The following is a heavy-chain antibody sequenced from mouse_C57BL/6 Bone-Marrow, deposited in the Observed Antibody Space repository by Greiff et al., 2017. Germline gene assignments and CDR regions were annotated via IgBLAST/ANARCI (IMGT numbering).Heavy chain of an antibody. CDR1: GYSFTDYN. J-gene: IGHJ1*03. CDR2: INPNYGTT. D-gene: IGHD1-1*01. Sequence: VQLQQSGPELVKHGASVKISCKASGYSFTDYNMNWVKQSNGKSLEWIGVINPNYGTTSFNQKFKGKATLTVDQSSSTAYMQLNSLTSEDSVVYYCARWVYYGSAHWYFDVWGTGTTVTVSS. CDR3: ARWVYYGSAHWYFDV. V-gene: IGHV1-39*01.